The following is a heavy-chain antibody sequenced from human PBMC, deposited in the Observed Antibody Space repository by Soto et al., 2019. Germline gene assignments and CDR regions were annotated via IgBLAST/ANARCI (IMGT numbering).Heavy chain of an antibody. Sequence: GASVKVSCKASGYTFTSYDINWVRQATGQGLEWMGWMNPNSGNTGYAQKFQGRVTMTRNTSISTAYMELSSLRSEDTAVYYCARVGYYYDSSGYYLGFDYWGQGTLVTVSS. CDR2: MNPNSGNT. CDR1: GYTFTSYD. V-gene: IGHV1-8*01. D-gene: IGHD3-22*01. CDR3: ARVGYYYDSSGYYLGFDY. J-gene: IGHJ4*02.